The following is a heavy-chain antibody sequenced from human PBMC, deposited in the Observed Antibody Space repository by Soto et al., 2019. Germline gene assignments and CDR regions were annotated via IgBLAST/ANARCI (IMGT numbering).Heavy chain of an antibody. CDR2: VNTGNGDT. CDR1: GYSFTEFG. V-gene: IGHV1-3*04. Sequence: QIHLVQSGADVKKPEASVTISCQTSGYSFTEFGLHWVRQAPGHRLEWLGWVNTGNGDTRYPQNLQGRITITRDTAATTAYMQLNSLRSEDTAVYYCAREYYDPLAGRYLDPWGQGTLITVSS. J-gene: IGHJ5*02. D-gene: IGHD3-9*01. CDR3: AREYYDPLAGRYLDP.